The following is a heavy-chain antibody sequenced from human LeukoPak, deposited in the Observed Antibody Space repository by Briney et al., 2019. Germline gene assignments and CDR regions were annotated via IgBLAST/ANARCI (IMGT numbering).Heavy chain of an antibody. V-gene: IGHV4-59*01. CDR3: ARDLKSGYVAGAFAI. CDR1: GHSISSYS. J-gene: IGHJ3*02. Sequence: KPSETLSLTCTVSGHSISSYSSSLIRQPPGKGLEWIGYIYYTGNTNYNPSLKSRVTISVDTSKNQFSLELTSVPAADTAVYYCARDLKSGYVAGAFAIWGQGTMVTVSS. D-gene: IGHD5-12*01. CDR2: IYYTGNT.